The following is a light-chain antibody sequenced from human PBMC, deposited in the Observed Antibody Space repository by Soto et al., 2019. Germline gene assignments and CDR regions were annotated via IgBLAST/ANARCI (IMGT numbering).Light chain of an antibody. V-gene: IGLV2-23*02. Sequence: QSALTQPASVSGSPGQSITISCTGTSSDVGSYNLVSWYQQHPGKAPKLMIYEVSKRPSGVSNRFSGSKSGNTASLTISGVQAEDEADYYCCSYAGRGVVFGGGTKLTVL. CDR3: CSYAGRGVV. CDR1: SSDVGSYNL. J-gene: IGLJ2*01. CDR2: EVS.